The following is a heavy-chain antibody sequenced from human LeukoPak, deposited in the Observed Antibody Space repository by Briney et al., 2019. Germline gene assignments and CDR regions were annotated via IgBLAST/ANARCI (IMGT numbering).Heavy chain of an antibody. Sequence: SETLSLTCAVYGGSFSGYYWSWIRQPPGKGLEWIGEINHSGSTNYNPSLKSRVTISVDTSKNQFSLKLSSVTAADTAVYYCARHAYGSGSYYSRYYYYYGVDVWGQGTTVTVSS. CDR3: ARHAYGSGSYYSRYYYYYGVDV. J-gene: IGHJ6*02. CDR2: INHSGST. CDR1: GGSFSGYY. V-gene: IGHV4-34*01. D-gene: IGHD3-10*01.